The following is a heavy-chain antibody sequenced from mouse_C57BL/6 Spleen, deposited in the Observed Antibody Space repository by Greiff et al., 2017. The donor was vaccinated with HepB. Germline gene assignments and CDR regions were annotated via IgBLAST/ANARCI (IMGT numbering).Heavy chain of an antibody. J-gene: IGHJ3*01. V-gene: IGHV5-4*01. D-gene: IGHD2-4*01. Sequence: EVQLVESGGGLVKPGGFLKLSCAASGFTFSSYAMSWVRQTPEKRLEWVATISDGGSYTYYPDNVKGRFTISRDNAKNNLYLQMSHLKSEDTAMYYCARYDYDEGFAYWGQRTLVTVSA. CDR2: ISDGGSYT. CDR3: ARYDYDEGFAY. CDR1: GFTFSSYA.